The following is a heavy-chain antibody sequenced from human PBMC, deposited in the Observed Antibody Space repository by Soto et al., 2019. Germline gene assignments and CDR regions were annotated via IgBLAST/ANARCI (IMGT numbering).Heavy chain of an antibody. J-gene: IGHJ6*03. CDR1: GYTFTSYG. V-gene: IGHV1-18*01. D-gene: IGHD3-3*01. CDR3: ARDWGAYYDFWSGYYPINYCYYMDV. Sequence: QVQLVQSGAEVKKPGASVKVSCKASGYTFTSYGISWVRQAPGQGLEWMGWISAYNGNKNYAQKLQGRVTMTTDTSTSTAYMELRSLRSDDTAVYYCARDWGAYYDFWSGYYPINYCYYMDVWGKGTTVTVSS. CDR2: ISAYNGNK.